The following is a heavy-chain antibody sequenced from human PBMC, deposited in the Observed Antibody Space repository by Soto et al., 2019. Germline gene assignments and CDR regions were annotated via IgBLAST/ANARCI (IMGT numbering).Heavy chain of an antibody. J-gene: IGHJ5*02. CDR1: GGSISSGGYY. CDR2: IYYSGST. V-gene: IGHV4-31*03. CDR3: ARDGIAARREGCDP. Sequence: QVQLQESGTGLVKPSQTLSLTCTVSGGSISSGGYYWSWIRQHPGKGLEWIGYIYYSGSTYYNPSLTSRGTISVDTSKNQFSLKLSSVTAADTAVYYCARDGIAARREGCDPWGQGTLVTVSS. D-gene: IGHD6-6*01.